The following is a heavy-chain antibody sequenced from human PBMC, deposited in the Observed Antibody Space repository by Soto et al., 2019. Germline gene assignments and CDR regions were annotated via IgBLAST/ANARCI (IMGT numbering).Heavy chain of an antibody. D-gene: IGHD1-26*01. V-gene: IGHV4-59*01. CDR2: IYYRGST. Sequence: SETLSLTCSVSGGSISGYYWSWIRQSPGKGLEYIGYIYYRGSTNYNSSLKSRVTMSVDTSRNQFSLKMNSVTAADTAVYYCARQQLLPFYYALDVCGQGTTVTVSS. CDR1: GGSISGYY. J-gene: IGHJ6*02. CDR3: ARQQLLPFYYALDV.